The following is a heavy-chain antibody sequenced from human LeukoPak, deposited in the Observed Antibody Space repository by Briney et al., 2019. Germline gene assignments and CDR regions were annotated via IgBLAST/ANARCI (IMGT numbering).Heavy chain of an antibody. Sequence: SVKVSCKASGGTFSSYAIIWVRQAPGQGLAWMGRIIPILGIANYAQKFQGRVTITADKSTSTAYMELSSLRSEDTAVYYCARDPTRGIVATIGYWGQGTLVTVSS. CDR2: IIPILGIA. CDR3: ARDPTRGIVATIGY. V-gene: IGHV1-69*04. J-gene: IGHJ4*02. CDR1: GGTFSSYA. D-gene: IGHD5-12*01.